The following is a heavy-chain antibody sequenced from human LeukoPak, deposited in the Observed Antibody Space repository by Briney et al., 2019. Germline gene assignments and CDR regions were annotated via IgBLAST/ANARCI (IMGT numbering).Heavy chain of an antibody. Sequence: SETLSLTCAVYGGSFSGYYWSWIRPPPGRGLEWIGEINHSGSTNYNPSLKSRVTISVDTSKNQFSLKLSSVTAADTAVYYCARVRGYSYGQAKNYYYGMDVWGQGTTVTVSS. CDR2: INHSGST. CDR1: GGSFSGYY. CDR3: ARVRGYSYGQAKNYYYGMDV. J-gene: IGHJ6*02. V-gene: IGHV4-34*01. D-gene: IGHD5-18*01.